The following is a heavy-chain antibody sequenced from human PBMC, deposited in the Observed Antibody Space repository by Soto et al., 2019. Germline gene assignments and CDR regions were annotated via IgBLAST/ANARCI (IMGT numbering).Heavy chain of an antibody. J-gene: IGHJ6*02. V-gene: IGHV4-61*01. D-gene: IGHD5-12*01. Sequence: SETLSLTCTVSGDSISSNSHYWGWIRQPPGKGLEWIGYIFYSGSTNYNLSLKSRVTISVDTSKNQFSLKLRSVTAADTAVYYCARDSATLGMDVWGQGTTVTVSS. CDR1: GDSISSNSHY. CDR2: IFYSGST. CDR3: ARDSATLGMDV.